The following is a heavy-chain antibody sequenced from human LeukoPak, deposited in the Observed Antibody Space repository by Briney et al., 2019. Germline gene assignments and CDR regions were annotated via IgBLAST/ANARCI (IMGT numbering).Heavy chain of an antibody. V-gene: IGHV3-30*07. D-gene: IGHD2-15*01. CDR2: ISYDGSNK. CDR1: GFTLSSYA. J-gene: IGHJ4*02. CDR3: ARGYCSGGSCNWGQFDS. Sequence: GRSLRLSCAASGFTLSSYAMHWVRQTPGKGLEWVAVISYDGSNKYYADFVKGRFTISRNNSMSTLSLQMRSLGVEDTAMYYCARGYCSGGSCNWGQFDSWGQGTLVTVS.